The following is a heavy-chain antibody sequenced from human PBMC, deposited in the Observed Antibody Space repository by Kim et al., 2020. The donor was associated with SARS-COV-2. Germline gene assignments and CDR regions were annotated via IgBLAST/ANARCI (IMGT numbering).Heavy chain of an antibody. V-gene: IGHV3-30*02. D-gene: IGHD2-2*01. CDR3: AKGGVPAARNTHFDY. J-gene: IGHJ4*02. Sequence: DSVKGRFTISRDNSKNTLYLQMNSLRAEDTAVYYCAKGGVPAARNTHFDYWGQGTLVTVSS.